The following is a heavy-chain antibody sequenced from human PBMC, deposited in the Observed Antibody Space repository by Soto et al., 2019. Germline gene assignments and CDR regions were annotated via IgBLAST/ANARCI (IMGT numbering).Heavy chain of an antibody. J-gene: IGHJ3*02. CDR3: ARDQVGPHGYNDAFDI. CDR1: GGTCSSYA. V-gene: IGHV1-69*01. D-gene: IGHD5-12*01. Sequence: QVQLVQSGAEVKKPGSSVKVSCKASGGTCSSYAISWVRQAPGQGLEWMGGIIPIFGTANYAQKFQGRVTITADESTSTAYMELSSLRSEDTAVYYCARDQVGPHGYNDAFDIWGQGTMVTVSS. CDR2: IIPIFGTA.